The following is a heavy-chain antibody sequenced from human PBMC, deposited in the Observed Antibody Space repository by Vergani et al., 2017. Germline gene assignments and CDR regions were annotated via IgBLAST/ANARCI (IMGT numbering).Heavy chain of an antibody. CDR3: ARDRYYYDSSGYYFDAFDI. Sequence: EVQLVESGGGLIQPGGSLRLSCGASGFTVSSNYMSWVRQAPGKGLEWVSVIYSGGSTYYADSVKGRFTISRDNSKNTLYLQMNSLRAEDTAVYYCARDRYYYDSSGYYFDAFDIWGQGTMVTVSS. D-gene: IGHD3-22*01. V-gene: IGHV3-53*01. CDR1: GFTVSSNY. J-gene: IGHJ3*02. CDR2: IYSGGST.